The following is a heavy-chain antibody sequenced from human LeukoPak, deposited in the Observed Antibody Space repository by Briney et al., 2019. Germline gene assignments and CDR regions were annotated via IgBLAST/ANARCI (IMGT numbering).Heavy chain of an antibody. D-gene: IGHD3-10*01. CDR3: ARGGFYGHPFEF. CDR2: IYYSGST. CDR1: GGSTSSYY. Sequence: SETLSLTCTVSGGSTSSYYWSWIRQPPGKGLEWIGYIYYSGSTNYNPSLKSRVTISVDSSNNQISLNLNSVIAADTAMYFCARGGFYGHPFEFGGQGILVIVSA. J-gene: IGHJ4*02. V-gene: IGHV4-59*12.